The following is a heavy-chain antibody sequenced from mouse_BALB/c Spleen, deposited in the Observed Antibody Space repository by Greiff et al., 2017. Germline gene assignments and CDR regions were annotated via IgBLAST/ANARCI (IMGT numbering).Heavy chain of an antibody. J-gene: IGHJ2*01. CDR1: GYSITSDYA. CDR2: ISYSGST. CDR3: ARYGDYDDYFDY. V-gene: IGHV3-2*02. Sequence: EVKLVESGPGLVKPSQSLSLTCTVTGYSITSDYAWNWIRQFPGNKLEWMGYISYSGSTSYNPSLKSRISITRDTSKNQFFLQLNSVTTEDTATYYCARYGDYDDYFDYWGQGTTLTVSS. D-gene: IGHD2-4*01.